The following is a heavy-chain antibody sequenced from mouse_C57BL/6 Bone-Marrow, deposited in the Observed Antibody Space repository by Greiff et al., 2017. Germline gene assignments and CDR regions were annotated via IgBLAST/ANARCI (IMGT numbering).Heavy chain of an antibody. CDR2: IYPRSGNT. J-gene: IGHJ4*01. CDR1: GYTFTSYG. CDR3: GRRHYYGGDY. V-gene: IGHV1-81*01. Sequence: QVQLQQSGAELARPGASVKMSCKASGYTFTSYGISWVKQRTGQGLEWIGEIYPRSGNTSSNEKFTGKATLTADKSSSTAYMWLRSLAAEDSADYVSGRRHYYGGDYWGQGTSVTVSS.